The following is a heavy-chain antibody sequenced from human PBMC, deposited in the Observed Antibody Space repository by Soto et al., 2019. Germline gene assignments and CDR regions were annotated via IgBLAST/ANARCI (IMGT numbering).Heavy chain of an antibody. V-gene: IGHV3-15*07. J-gene: IGHJ6*02. Sequence: GGSLRLSCAASGFTFSNAWMNWVRQAPGKGLEWVGRIKSKTDGGTTDYAAPVKGRFTISRDDSKNTLYLQMNSLKTEDTAVYYCTTDYCGGDCYSWYYYGMDVWGQGTTVTVSS. CDR3: TTDYCGGDCYSWYYYGMDV. CDR1: GFTFSNAW. D-gene: IGHD2-21*02. CDR2: IKSKTDGGTT.